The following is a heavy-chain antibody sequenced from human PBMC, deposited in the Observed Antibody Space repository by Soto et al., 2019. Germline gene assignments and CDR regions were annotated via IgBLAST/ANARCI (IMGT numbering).Heavy chain of an antibody. D-gene: IGHD3-16*02. Sequence: PSETLSLTCTVPGGSISSGGYYWSWIRQHPGTGLEWIGYIYYSGSTYYNPSLKSRVTISVDTSKNQFSLKLSSVTAADTAVYYCARDRSYRTAPYGMDVWGQGTTVTVSS. CDR2: IYYSGST. CDR1: GGSISSGGYY. V-gene: IGHV4-31*03. J-gene: IGHJ6*02. CDR3: ARDRSYRTAPYGMDV.